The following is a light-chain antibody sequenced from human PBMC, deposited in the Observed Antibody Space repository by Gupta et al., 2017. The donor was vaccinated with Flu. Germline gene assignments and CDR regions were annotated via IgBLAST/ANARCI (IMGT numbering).Light chain of an antibody. V-gene: IGLV2-11*01. CDR1: SNDVGGSNR. CDR2: DVT. Sequence: QSVPTQPRSVSGPPGPSVTISCTRSSNDVGGSNRVSWYQQRPGKAPKLILYDVTERPSGVPDRFSGSKSGNTASLTISGLQADDEADYYCSSHAGRVTWVFGTGTTVTVL. J-gene: IGLJ1*01. CDR3: SSHAGRVTWV.